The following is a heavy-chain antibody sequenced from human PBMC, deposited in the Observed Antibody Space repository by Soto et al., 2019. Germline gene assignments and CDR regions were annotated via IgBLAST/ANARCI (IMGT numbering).Heavy chain of an antibody. CDR3: ARADYEILTGSYAMDV. V-gene: IGHV4-4*07. J-gene: IGHJ6*02. D-gene: IGHD3-9*01. CDR1: DDFISSYY. CDR2: VSTNGAT. Sequence: SETLSLTCTVSDDFISSYYWNWIRQPAGKGLEWIGRVSTNGATNYNPSLESRVTMSVDTSKNQFSLKLTSVTAADTAVYFCARADYEILTGSYAMDVWGQGTTVTVYS.